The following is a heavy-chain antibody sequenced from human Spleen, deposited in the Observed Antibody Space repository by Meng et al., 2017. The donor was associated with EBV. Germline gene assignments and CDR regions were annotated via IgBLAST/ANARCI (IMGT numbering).Heavy chain of an antibody. CDR1: GGSISSGGYY. CDR2: IYYRGST. CDR3: ARAVRGYYGSVTTLDY. D-gene: IGHD3-10*01. J-gene: IGHJ4*02. Sequence: QVQLQESGPGLVKPSPTLSLTCAVSGGSISSGGYYWSWIRQPPGKGLEWIGYIYYRGSTYYNPSLKSRVTISLDTSKNQFSLKLSSVTAADTAVYYCARAVRGYYGSVTTLDYWGQGTLVTVSS. V-gene: IGHV4-30-4*01.